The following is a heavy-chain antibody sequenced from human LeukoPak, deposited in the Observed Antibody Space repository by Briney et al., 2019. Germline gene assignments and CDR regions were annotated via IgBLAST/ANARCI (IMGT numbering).Heavy chain of an antibody. CDR1: GFTFSSYW. V-gene: IGHV3-7*01. D-gene: IGHD3-22*01. Sequence: GGSLRLSCAASGFTFSSYWMSWVRQAPGKGLEWVANIKQDGSEKYYADSVKGRFTISRDNSKNTLYLQMNSLRAEDTAVYYCAKSYYYDSSGPTNAFDIWGQGTMVTVSS. CDR3: AKSYYYDSSGPTNAFDI. J-gene: IGHJ3*02. CDR2: IKQDGSEK.